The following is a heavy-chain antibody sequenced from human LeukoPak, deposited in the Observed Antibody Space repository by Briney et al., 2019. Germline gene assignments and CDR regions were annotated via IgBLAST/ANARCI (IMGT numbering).Heavy chain of an antibody. V-gene: IGHV3-30*03. CDR1: GFTFSSYG. J-gene: IGHJ4*02. CDR2: ISYDGSNK. D-gene: IGHD2-21*02. Sequence: GGSPRLSCAASGFTFSSYGMHWVRQAPGKGLEWVAVISYDGSNKYYADSVKGRFTISRDNSKNTLYLQMNSLRAEDTAVYYCARDPSPYCGGDCYGPFDYWGQGTLVTVSS. CDR3: ARDPSPYCGGDCYGPFDY.